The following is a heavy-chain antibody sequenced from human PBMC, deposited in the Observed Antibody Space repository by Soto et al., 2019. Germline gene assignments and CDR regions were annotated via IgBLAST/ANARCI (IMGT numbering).Heavy chain of an antibody. CDR3: AKEGYDSGWYWDS. D-gene: IGHD6-19*01. CDR2: ITSSGSEV. J-gene: IGHJ4*02. CDR1: GFPLTASA. Sequence: VQLLESGGGLVQPGGSLRPSGAPSGFPLTASALTWARQAPGKWREYVSSITSSGSEVFHAASVKGRFTMSRDNSKNMLYLQMNSLRAEDTAVYYCAKEGYDSGWYWDSWGQGALVTVSS. V-gene: IGHV3-23*01.